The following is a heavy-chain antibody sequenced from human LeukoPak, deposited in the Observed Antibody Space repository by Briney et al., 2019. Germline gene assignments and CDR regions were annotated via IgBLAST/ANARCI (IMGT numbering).Heavy chain of an antibody. CDR1: GFTFSSYA. CDR3: AKRGRFLDYYYMDV. CDR2: ISGSGGST. D-gene: IGHD3-3*01. Sequence: GGSLRLSCAASGFTFSSYAMSWVRQAPGKGLEWVSAISGSGGSTYYADSVKGRFTISRDNSKNTLYLQMNSLRAEDTAVYYCAKRGRFLDYYYMDVWGKGTTVTVSS. J-gene: IGHJ6*03. V-gene: IGHV3-23*01.